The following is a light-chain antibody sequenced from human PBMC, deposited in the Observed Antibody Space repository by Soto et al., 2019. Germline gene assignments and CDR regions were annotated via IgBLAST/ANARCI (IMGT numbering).Light chain of an antibody. CDR1: QSISSY. Sequence: DIQMTQSPSSLSASVGDRVTITCRASQSISSYLNWYQQKPGKAPNLLIYAASSLQSGVPSRFSGSGSGTDFTLTISSLQPEDFANYYCQQSSSTPRTFGQGTKVEIK. V-gene: IGKV1-39*01. J-gene: IGKJ1*01. CDR2: AAS. CDR3: QQSSSTPRT.